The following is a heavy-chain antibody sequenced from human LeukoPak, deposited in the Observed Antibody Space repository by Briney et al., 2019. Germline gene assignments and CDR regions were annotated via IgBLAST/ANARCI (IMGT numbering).Heavy chain of an antibody. V-gene: IGHV4-61*09. CDR1: GGSISSGSYY. J-gene: IGHJ4*02. CDR3: ARSSLAVYFDY. Sequence: PSETLSLTCTVSGGSISSGSYYWNWIRQPAGKRLEWLGHVFTRGTTNYNASLEGRFTISLDTARNQFSLYLSSVTAADTAMYFCARSSLAVYFDYWGQRTLVTASS. CDR2: VFTRGTT. D-gene: IGHD6-19*01.